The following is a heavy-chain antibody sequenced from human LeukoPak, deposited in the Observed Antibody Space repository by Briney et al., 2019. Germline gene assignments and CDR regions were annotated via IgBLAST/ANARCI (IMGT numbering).Heavy chain of an antibody. CDR1: GGSISSSTYY. J-gene: IGHJ4*02. CDR3: ARDTYYYDSSGYYLFDY. CDR2: IYTSGST. Sequence: PSETLSLTCTVSGGSISSSTYYWGWIRQPAGKGLEWIGRIYTSGSTNYNPSLKTRVTMSVDTSKNQFSLKLRSVTAADTAVYYCARDTYYYDSSGYYLFDYWGQGTLVTVSS. V-gene: IGHV4-61*02. D-gene: IGHD3-22*01.